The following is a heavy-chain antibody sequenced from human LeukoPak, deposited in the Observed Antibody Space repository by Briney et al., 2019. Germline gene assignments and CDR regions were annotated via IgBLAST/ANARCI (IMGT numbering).Heavy chain of an antibody. D-gene: IGHD6-19*01. CDR2: IYYSGST. J-gene: IGHJ4*02. Sequence: IPSETLSLTCTVSGGSISSGGYYWSWIRQHPGKGLEWIGYIYYSGSTYYNPSLKSRVTISVDTSKNQFSLKLSSVTAADTAVYYCATRRGWYFPFDYWGQGTLVTVSS. V-gene: IGHV4-31*03. CDR3: ATRRGWYFPFDY. CDR1: GGSISSGGYY.